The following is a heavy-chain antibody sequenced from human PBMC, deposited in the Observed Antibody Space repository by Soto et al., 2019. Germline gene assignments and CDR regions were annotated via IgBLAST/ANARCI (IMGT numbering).Heavy chain of an antibody. CDR3: SRHEEGRRMVFYGMDV. V-gene: IGHV3-73*01. Sequence: GGSLRLSCSASGFTFSRSDLHCVRQAPGKGLEWVGRVRSKIHNYATSFADSVRGRFTISRNDSDNTVSLEMSGLKCEDTALYYCSRHEEGRRMVFYGMDVWGQGTTVTVSS. J-gene: IGHJ6*02. D-gene: IGHD2-8*01. CDR1: GFTFSRSD. CDR2: VRSKIHNYAT.